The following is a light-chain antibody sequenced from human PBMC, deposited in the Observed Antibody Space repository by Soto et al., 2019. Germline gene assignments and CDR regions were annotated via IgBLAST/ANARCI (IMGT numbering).Light chain of an antibody. CDR3: QHSHAMPRT. V-gene: IGKV1-39*01. CDR2: LAS. CDR1: QYISNY. Sequence: DIQMTQSPSSLSASLGDRVTITCRASQYISNYLNWYQQKPGKAPKLLMYLASTLQSGVPSRFSGSGSGTEFTLTISNLQREDFAIYYCQHSHAMPRTFGQGTKVEIK. J-gene: IGKJ1*01.